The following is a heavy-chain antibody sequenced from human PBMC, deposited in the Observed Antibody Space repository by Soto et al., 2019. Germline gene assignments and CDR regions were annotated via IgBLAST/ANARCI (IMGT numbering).Heavy chain of an antibody. CDR1: GGTFSSYT. CDR3: ARAPSPEVTTTRRGAFDI. CDR2: IIPILGIA. D-gene: IGHD4-17*01. Sequence: QVQLVQSGAEVKKPGSSVKVSCKASGGTFSSYTISWVRQAPGQGFEWMGRIIPILGIANYAQKFQGRVLIAADKFTSTAYMELSSLRSEDTAVYYCARAPSPEVTTTRRGAFDIWGQGPMVSVSS. J-gene: IGHJ3*02. V-gene: IGHV1-69*02.